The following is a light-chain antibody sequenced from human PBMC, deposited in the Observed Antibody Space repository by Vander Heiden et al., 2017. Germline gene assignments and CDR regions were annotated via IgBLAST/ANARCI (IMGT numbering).Light chain of an antibody. CDR1: SSDVGGYNY. V-gene: IGLV2-14*03. CDR2: DVS. Sequence: QSALTQPDSVSGAPGQSITISCTGTSSDVGGYNYVSCYQQHPGKAPKLMIYDVSNRPSGVSNRFSGSKSGNTASLTISGLQAEDEADYYCSSYTSSSTLFYVFGTGTKVTVL. CDR3: SSYTSSSTLFYV. J-gene: IGLJ1*01.